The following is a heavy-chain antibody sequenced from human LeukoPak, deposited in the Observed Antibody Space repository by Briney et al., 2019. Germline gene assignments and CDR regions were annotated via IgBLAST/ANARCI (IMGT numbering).Heavy chain of an antibody. CDR2: INPNSGGT. D-gene: IGHD3-10*01. CDR3: ASDRYASGSYNWFDP. Sequence: GASVKVSCKASGYTFTGYYMHWVRQAPGQGLEWMGWINPNSGGTSYAQKFQGRVTMTRDTSISTAYMELSRLRSDDTAVYYCASDRYASGSYNWFDPWGQGTLVTDSS. V-gene: IGHV1-2*02. J-gene: IGHJ5*02. CDR1: GYTFTGYY.